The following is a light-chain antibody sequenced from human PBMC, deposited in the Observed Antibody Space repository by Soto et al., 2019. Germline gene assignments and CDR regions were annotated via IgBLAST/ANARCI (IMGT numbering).Light chain of an antibody. CDR1: QGVSSS. Sequence: AIRVTQFPSSLSASTGDRVTITCRASQGVSSSLTWYQQKPGKAPKLLIYSTSTFQSGVPSKFSCSGSGAAFTHNISGLLPENCATYYCLHGSNNPLTFGGGPKVDVK. CDR2: STS. J-gene: IGKJ4*01. CDR3: LHGSNNPLT. V-gene: IGKV1-8*01.